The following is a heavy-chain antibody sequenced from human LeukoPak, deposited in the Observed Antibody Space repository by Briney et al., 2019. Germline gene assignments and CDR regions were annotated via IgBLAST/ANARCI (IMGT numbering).Heavy chain of an antibody. CDR2: MNPNSGNT. Sequence: GASVKVSCKASGGTFTSYDINWVRQATGQGLGWMGWMNPNSGNTGYAQKFQGRVTMTRNTSISTAYMELSSLRSEDTAVYYCARRGYSYGFGYYYYYMDVWGKGTTVTISS. CDR1: GGTFTSYD. D-gene: IGHD5-18*01. V-gene: IGHV1-8*01. CDR3: ARRGYSYGFGYYYYYMDV. J-gene: IGHJ6*03.